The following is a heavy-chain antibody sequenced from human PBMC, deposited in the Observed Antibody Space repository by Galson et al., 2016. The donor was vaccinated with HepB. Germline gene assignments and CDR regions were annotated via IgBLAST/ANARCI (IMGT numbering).Heavy chain of an antibody. Sequence: SLRLSCAASGFTVSSNYLSWVRQAPGKRLEWVSVIYSGGSTYYADSVRGRFTISRDNSNNILYLQMNSLRAEDTAVYYCARNKATARVWGHYYYYMDVWGKGTTVTVSS. CDR1: GFTVSSNY. D-gene: IGHD3-16*01. CDR2: IYSGGST. V-gene: IGHV3-53*01. J-gene: IGHJ6*03. CDR3: ARNKATARVWGHYYYYMDV.